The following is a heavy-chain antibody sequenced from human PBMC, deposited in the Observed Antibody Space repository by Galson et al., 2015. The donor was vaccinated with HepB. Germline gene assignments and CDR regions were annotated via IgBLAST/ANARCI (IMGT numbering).Heavy chain of an antibody. J-gene: IGHJ3*02. D-gene: IGHD6-13*01. CDR3: ARSSTIAAAGNAFDI. V-gene: IGHV1-69*02. CDR1: GGTFSSYT. Sequence: SVKVSCKASGGTFSSYTISWVRQAPGQGLEWMGRIIPILGIANYAQKFQGRVTITADKSTSTAYMELSSLRSEDTAAYYCARSSTIAAAGNAFDIWGQGTMVTVSS. CDR2: IIPILGIA.